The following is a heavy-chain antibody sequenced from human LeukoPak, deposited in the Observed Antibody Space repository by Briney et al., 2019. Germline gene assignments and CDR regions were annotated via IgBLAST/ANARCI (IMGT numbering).Heavy chain of an antibody. CDR2: IYHSGST. CDR3: ARVGGYGPYYYYYYMDV. CDR1: GYSISSGYY. Sequence: SETLSLTCAVSGYSISSGYYWGWIRQPSGKGLEWIGSIYHSGSTYYNPSLKSRVTISVDTSKNQFSLKLSSVTAADTAVYYCARVGGYGPYYYYYYMDVWGKGTTVTVSS. V-gene: IGHV4-38-2*01. D-gene: IGHD1-26*01. J-gene: IGHJ6*03.